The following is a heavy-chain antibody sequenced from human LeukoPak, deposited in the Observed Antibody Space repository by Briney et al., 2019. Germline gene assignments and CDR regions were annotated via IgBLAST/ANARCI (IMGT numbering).Heavy chain of an antibody. D-gene: IGHD1-1*01. V-gene: IGHV4-38-2*02. J-gene: IGHJ4*02. Sequence: SETLSLTCTASGYSISSGYYWGWIRQPPGKGLEWIGSIYHSGSTYYNPSLKSRVTISVDTSKNQFSLKLSSVTAADTAVYFCARGLPGARIPYHFDSWGQGTLVAVSS. CDR2: IYHSGST. CDR1: GYSISSGYY. CDR3: ARGLPGARIPYHFDS.